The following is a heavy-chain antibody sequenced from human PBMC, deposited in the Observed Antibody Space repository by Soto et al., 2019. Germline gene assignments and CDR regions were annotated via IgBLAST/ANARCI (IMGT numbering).Heavy chain of an antibody. CDR3: ARRIVGSTSDAFDI. D-gene: IGHD1-26*01. Sequence: GSLKISCKGSGYSFTSYWISWVRQMPGKGLEWMGRIDPSDSYTNYSPSFQGHVTISADKSISTAYLQWSSLKASNTAMYYCARRIVGSTSDAFDIWGQGTMVTVPS. J-gene: IGHJ3*02. CDR1: GYSFTSYW. CDR2: IDPSDSYT. V-gene: IGHV5-10-1*01.